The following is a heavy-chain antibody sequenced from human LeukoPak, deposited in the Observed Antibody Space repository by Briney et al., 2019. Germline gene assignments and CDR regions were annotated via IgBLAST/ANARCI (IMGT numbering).Heavy chain of an antibody. Sequence: SETLSLTCTVSGGSISSSNYYWGWIRQPPGKGLEWIGTMYYSGSTYYKSSLKSRVTISVDTSKNQFSLKLSSVTAADTAVYYCAKVIQDAGRDDFLSGDDAFNFWGQGTMVIVSS. J-gene: IGHJ3*01. CDR3: AKVIQDAGRDDFLSGDDAFNF. V-gene: IGHV4-39*07. CDR2: MYYSGST. CDR1: GGSISSSNYY. D-gene: IGHD3-3*01.